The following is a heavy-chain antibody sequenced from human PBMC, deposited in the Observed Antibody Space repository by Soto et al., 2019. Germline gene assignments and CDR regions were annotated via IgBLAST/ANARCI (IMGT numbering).Heavy chain of an antibody. CDR3: ANQERGSYVAY. Sequence: QVQLVESGGSVVQPGRSLRLSCAASGFTFNKYGMHWVRQAPGKGLEWVAAISNDGSSEYYADSVLGRFTISRDNPKNTLYLQMNSIKSEDAAVYSCANQERGSYVAYWGHGTLVTVSS. J-gene: IGHJ4*01. CDR1: GFTFNKYG. CDR2: ISNDGSSE. D-gene: IGHD3-16*01. V-gene: IGHV3-30*18.